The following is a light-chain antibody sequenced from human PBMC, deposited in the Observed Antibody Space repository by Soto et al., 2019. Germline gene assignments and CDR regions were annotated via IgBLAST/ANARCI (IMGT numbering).Light chain of an antibody. J-gene: IGKJ1*01. Sequence: DIQMTQSPSTLSASVGDRVNITCRASQSISSWLAWYQQKPGKAPKLLIYKASSLESGVPSRFSGSGSGTEFTLTISSLQPDDFATYYCQQYNSYWTFDQGTKVEIK. CDR3: QQYNSYWT. V-gene: IGKV1-5*03. CDR1: QSISSW. CDR2: KAS.